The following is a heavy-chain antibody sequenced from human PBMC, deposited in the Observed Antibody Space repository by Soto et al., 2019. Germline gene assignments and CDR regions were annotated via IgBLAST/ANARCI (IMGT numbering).Heavy chain of an antibody. CDR1: GFTFSNAW. D-gene: IGHD1-26*01. J-gene: IGHJ3*02. CDR3: TTEEWARESWGLGAFDI. Sequence: GGSLRLSCAASGFTFSNAWMNWVRQAPGKGLEWVGRIKSKTDGGTTDYAAPVKGRFTISRDDSKNTLYLQMNSLKTEDTAVYYCTTEEWARESWGLGAFDIWGQGTMVTVSS. V-gene: IGHV3-15*07. CDR2: IKSKTDGGTT.